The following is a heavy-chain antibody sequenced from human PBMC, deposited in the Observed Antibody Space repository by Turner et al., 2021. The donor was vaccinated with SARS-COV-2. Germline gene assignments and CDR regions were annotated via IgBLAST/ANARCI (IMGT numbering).Heavy chain of an antibody. CDR2: IYYSGST. D-gene: IGHD6-13*01. Sequence: QLQLPESAPGLVNRSETPSLTCTVSGRSISSSSYYWCWIRQPPGKGLEWIGSIYYSGSTYYNPSLKSRVTISADTSKNQFSLKLTSVTAADTAVYFCARQWEVAAAAYLARFDPWGQGTLVTVSS. CDR1: GRSISSSSYY. V-gene: IGHV4-39*01. J-gene: IGHJ5*02. CDR3: ARQWEVAAAAYLARFDP.